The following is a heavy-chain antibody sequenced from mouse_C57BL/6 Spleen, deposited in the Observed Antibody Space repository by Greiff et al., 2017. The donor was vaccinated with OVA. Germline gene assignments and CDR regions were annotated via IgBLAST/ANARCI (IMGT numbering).Heavy chain of an antibody. CDR1: GYAFSSSW. Sequence: QVQLQQSGPELVKPGASVKISCKASGYAFSSSWMNWVKQRPGKGLEWIGRIYPGDGDTNYNGKFKGKATLTADKSSSTAYMQLSSLTSEDSAVSFCASPYYYVSSYPAWFAYWGQGTLVTVSA. J-gene: IGHJ3*01. V-gene: IGHV1-82*01. CDR2: IYPGDGDT. CDR3: ASPYYYVSSYPAWFAY. D-gene: IGHD1-1*01.